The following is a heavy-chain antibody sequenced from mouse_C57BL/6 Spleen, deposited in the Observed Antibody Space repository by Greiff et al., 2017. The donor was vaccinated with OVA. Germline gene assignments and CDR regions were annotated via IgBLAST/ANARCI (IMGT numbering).Heavy chain of an antibody. D-gene: IGHD1-1*01. J-gene: IGHJ2*01. CDR3: ARERDYYGSSYPDY. CDR1: GFTFSSYA. Sequence: EVKLVESGGGLVKPGGSLKLSCAASGFTFSSYAMSWVRQTPEKRLEWVATISDGGSYTYYPDNVKGRFTISRDNAKNNLYLQMSHLKSEDTAMYYCARERDYYGSSYPDYWGQGTTLTVSS. CDR2: ISDGGSYT. V-gene: IGHV5-4*01.